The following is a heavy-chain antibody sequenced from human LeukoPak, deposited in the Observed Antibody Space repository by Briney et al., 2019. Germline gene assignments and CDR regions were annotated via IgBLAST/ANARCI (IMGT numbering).Heavy chain of an antibody. J-gene: IGHJ4*02. CDR3: ASFAGSPPYYFDY. CDR2: IHHSGNT. Sequence: SETLSLTCAASGYSIRNGYYWGWIRQPPGKGLEWIGSIHHSGNTYYNPSLKSRVTISVDTSKNQFSLKLSSVTAADTALYYCASFAGSPPYYFDYWGQGTLVTVSS. D-gene: IGHD1-1*01. CDR1: GYSIRNGYY. V-gene: IGHV4-38-2*01.